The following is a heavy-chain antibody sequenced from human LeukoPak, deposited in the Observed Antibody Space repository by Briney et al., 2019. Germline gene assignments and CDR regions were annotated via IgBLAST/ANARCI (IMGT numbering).Heavy chain of an antibody. Sequence: SETLSLTCTVSGGSISSHYWSWIRQPPGKGLEWIGYIYYSGNTNYNPSLKSRVTISVDTSKTQFSLKLSSVTAADTAVYYCARRYCSSTSCPFDYWGQGTLVTVSS. CDR2: IYYSGNT. CDR3: ARRYCSSTSCPFDY. V-gene: IGHV4-59*11. J-gene: IGHJ4*02. D-gene: IGHD2-2*01. CDR1: GGSISSHY.